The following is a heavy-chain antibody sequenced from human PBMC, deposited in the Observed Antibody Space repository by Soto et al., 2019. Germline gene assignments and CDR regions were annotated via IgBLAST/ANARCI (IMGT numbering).Heavy chain of an antibody. CDR3: ARVGPYGDSTRGDY. CDR2: IIPIFGTA. D-gene: IGHD4-17*01. CDR1: GGTFSSYA. J-gene: IGHJ4*02. V-gene: IGHV1-69*12. Sequence: QVQLVQSGAEVKKPGSSVKVSCKASGGTFSSYALSWVRQAPGQGLEWMGGIIPIFGTANYAQKFQGRVTITADESTSTAWMEPGSLRSEDTAVYYGARVGPYGDSTRGDYWGQGTLVTVSS.